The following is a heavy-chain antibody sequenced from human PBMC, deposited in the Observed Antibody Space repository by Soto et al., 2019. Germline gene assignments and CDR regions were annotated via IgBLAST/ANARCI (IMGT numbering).Heavy chain of an antibody. J-gene: IGHJ4*02. D-gene: IGHD1-26*01. CDR3: ATGGNYGVDY. CDR2: MNPYRGST. Sequence: ASVKVSCKASGGTFSSYAISWVRQAPGQGLEWMGWMNPYRGSTGYAQKFQARVTMTRDTSINTAYMELNSLRSEDTAVYYCATGGNYGVDYWAQGTLVTVSS. CDR1: GGTFSSYA. V-gene: IGHV1-8*02.